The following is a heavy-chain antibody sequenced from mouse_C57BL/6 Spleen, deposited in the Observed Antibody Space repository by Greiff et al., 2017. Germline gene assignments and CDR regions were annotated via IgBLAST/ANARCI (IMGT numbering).Heavy chain of an antibody. CDR1: GFTFSSYG. V-gene: IGHV5-6*01. D-gene: IGHD1-1*02. CDR2: ISSGGSYT. CDR3: AREGGGSYYFDY. J-gene: IGHJ2*01. Sequence: EVQGVESGGDLVKPGGSLKLSCAASGFTFSSYGMSWVRQTPDKRLEWVATISSGGSYTYYPDSVKGRFTISRDNAKNTLYLQMSSLKSEDTAMYYCAREGGGSYYFDYWGQGTTLTVSS.